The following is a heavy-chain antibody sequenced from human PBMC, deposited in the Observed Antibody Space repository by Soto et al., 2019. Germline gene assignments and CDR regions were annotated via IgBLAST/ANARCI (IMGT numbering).Heavy chain of an antibody. D-gene: IGHD5-18*01. Sequence: PGGSLRLSCAASAFTFSSYAMSWVRQAPGKGLEWVSGISSSGDNTYYADSVKGRFTISRDNSKNTLYLQMRSLRAEDTAVYYCAKIWVTVTPSYWGQGTLVTVSS. J-gene: IGHJ4*02. CDR1: AFTFSSYA. V-gene: IGHV3-23*01. CDR2: ISSSGDNT. CDR3: AKIWVTVTPSY.